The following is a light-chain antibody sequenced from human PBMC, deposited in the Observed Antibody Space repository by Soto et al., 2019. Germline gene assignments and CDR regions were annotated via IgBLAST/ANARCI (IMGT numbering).Light chain of an antibody. V-gene: IGLV2-8*01. CDR1: SSDVGAYNY. J-gene: IGLJ3*02. CDR2: EVS. CDR3: TSYAGSNIWV. Sequence: QSALTQLPSASGSPGQSVTISCTGTSSDVGAYNYVSWYQQYPGKAPKLMIYEVSKRPSGVPDRFSGSKSGKTASLTVSGLQPEDEADYYCTSYAGSNIWVFGGGTKVTVL.